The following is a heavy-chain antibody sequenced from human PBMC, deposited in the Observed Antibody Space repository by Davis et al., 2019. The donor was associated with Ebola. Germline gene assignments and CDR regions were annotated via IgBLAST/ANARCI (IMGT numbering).Heavy chain of an antibody. CDR2: IYYSGSA. Sequence: MPSETLSLTCTVSGGSISSGDYYWSWIRQPPGKGLEWIGYIYYSGSAYYNPSLQSRVIISIDTANKQISLKLSSVTAADTAVYYCARGRLLEWPPTFYGLDVWGKGTTVTVSS. CDR1: GGSISSGDYY. D-gene: IGHD3-3*01. CDR3: ARGRLLEWPPTFYGLDV. J-gene: IGHJ6*04. V-gene: IGHV4-30-4*02.